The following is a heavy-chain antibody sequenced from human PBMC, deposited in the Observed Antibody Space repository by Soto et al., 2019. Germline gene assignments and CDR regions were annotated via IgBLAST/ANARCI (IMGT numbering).Heavy chain of an antibody. CDR3: AKSFCSSSSCFFLWVDP. J-gene: IGHJ5*02. CDR1: GFAFSAYA. D-gene: IGHD2-2*01. V-gene: IGHV3-23*01. Sequence: PVGSLRLSCAASGFAFSAYAMSWVRQAPGKGLECISLISGTGVPTLYAESVKGRFSVSRDNSKDTLFLEMNNLRDDDTAIYYCAKSFCSSSSCFFLWVDPWGPGTLVTVSS. CDR2: ISGTGVPT.